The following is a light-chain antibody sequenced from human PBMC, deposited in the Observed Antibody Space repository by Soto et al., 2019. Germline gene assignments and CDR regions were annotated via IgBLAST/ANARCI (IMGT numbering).Light chain of an antibody. Sequence: DTHLTQSPSSLSVSVGDRVAITCRASHDIGTSLNWYHQKPGKAPKLLIYDSSDLESGVPSRFSGSGSGTDFILTISSLQPEDIATYYCQQYEKLPITFGPGTRLEIK. CDR1: HDIGTS. J-gene: IGKJ5*01. CDR3: QQYEKLPIT. CDR2: DSS. V-gene: IGKV1-33*01.